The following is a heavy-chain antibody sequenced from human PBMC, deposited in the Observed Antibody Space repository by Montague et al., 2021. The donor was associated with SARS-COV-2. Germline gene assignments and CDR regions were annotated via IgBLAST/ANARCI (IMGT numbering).Heavy chain of an antibody. CDR3: ASHPSVLLWFGELLSDRFDP. J-gene: IGHJ5*02. CDR1: GGSISSSSYY. CDR2: IYYSGST. Sequence: SETRSLTCTVSGGSISSSSYYWGWIRQPPGKGLEWIGSIYYSGSTYYNPSLKSRVTISVDTSKNQFSLKLSSVTAADTAVYYCASHPSVLLWFGELLSDRFDPWGQGTLVTVSS. D-gene: IGHD3-10*01. V-gene: IGHV4-39*01.